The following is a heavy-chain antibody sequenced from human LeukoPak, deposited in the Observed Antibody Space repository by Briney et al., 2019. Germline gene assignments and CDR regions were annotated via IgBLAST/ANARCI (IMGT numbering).Heavy chain of an antibody. CDR2: MNPNSGTT. V-gene: IGHV1-8*01. J-gene: IGHJ4*02. CDR1: GYTFTSYD. CDR3: ARVGYSSGWYSRAFWY. D-gene: IGHD6-19*01. Sequence: ASVKVSCKASGYTFTSYDINWVRQATGQGLEWMGWMNPNSGTTGYAQKFQGRFTMTRNSSISTAYMELSSRRSEDTPVYYCARVGYSSGWYSRAFWYWGQGTLVTVSS.